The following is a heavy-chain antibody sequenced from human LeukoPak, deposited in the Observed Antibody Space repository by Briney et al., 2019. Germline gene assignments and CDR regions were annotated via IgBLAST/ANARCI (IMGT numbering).Heavy chain of an antibody. J-gene: IGHJ4*02. D-gene: IGHD6-19*01. V-gene: IGHV4-38-2*02. Sequence: SETLSLTCTVSGYSISSGYYWGWIRQPPGKGLEWIGSIYHSGSTYYNPSLKSRVTISVDTSKNQFSLKLSSVTAADTAVYYCARVGYSYSSGWYGFDYWGQGTLVTVSS. CDR3: ARVGYSYSSGWYGFDY. CDR2: IYHSGST. CDR1: GYSISSGYY.